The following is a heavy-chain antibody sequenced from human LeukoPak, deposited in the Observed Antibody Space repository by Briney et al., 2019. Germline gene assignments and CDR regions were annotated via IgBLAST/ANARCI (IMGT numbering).Heavy chain of an antibody. D-gene: IGHD5-12*01. J-gene: IGHJ6*03. Sequence: SETLSLTCTVSGGSISSYYWSWIRQPAGKGLEWIGRIYTSGSTNHNPSLKSRVTMSVDTSKNQFSLKLSSVTAADTAVYYCARGDSGYDTADPYYYYMDVWGKGTTVTVSS. CDR3: ARGDSGYDTADPYYYYMDV. CDR2: IYTSGST. CDR1: GGSISSYY. V-gene: IGHV4-4*07.